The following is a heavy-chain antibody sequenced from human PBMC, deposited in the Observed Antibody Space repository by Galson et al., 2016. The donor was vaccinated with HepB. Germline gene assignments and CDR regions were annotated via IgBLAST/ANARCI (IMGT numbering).Heavy chain of an antibody. CDR2: IYYTGRI. V-gene: IGHV4-59*02. D-gene: IGHD3-10*01. Sequence: SETLSLTCTVSGGSVSDYYWSWIRQPPGKGLEWIGFIYYTGRINYTPSLKSRVTISVDTSKNQFSLKLSSVTAADTAMYYCARESINMIRKGGHWFDPWGQGILVTVSS. J-gene: IGHJ5*02. CDR3: ARESINMIRKGGHWFDP. CDR1: GGSVSDYY.